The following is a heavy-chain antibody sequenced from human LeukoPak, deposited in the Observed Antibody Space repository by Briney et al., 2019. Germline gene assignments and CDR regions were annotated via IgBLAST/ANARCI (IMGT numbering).Heavy chain of an antibody. CDR3: ATVPFREGYTFWWFDP. CDR1: GEDLSALS. V-gene: IGHV1-24*01. D-gene: IGHD5-24*01. CDR2: YDPYDAET. J-gene: IGHJ5*02. Sequence: ATVSVSCAVSGEDLSALSIHWLRQAPGNGLEWMGGYDPYDAETIYAQKFEGRVTMTEETSTDTTYMEWSSLRSDDTAVYYVATVPFREGYTFWWFDPWGQGTQVTVSS.